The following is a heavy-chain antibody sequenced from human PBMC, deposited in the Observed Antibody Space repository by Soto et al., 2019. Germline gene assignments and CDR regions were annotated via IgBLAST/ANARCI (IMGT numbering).Heavy chain of an antibody. Sequence: ASVKVSCKAIGYSFTSHYMHWVRQAPGQGLEWMGTIFPGGVNIAYAQKFKGRVTMTKDTSTSTVYMELNSLTSDDTAVYYCAREGGEVPAASRGYSGPYYYYYGMDVWG. D-gene: IGHD2-2*01. V-gene: IGHV1-46*01. CDR3: AREGGEVPAASRGYSGPYYYYYGMDV. CDR2: IFPGGVNI. CDR1: GYSFTSHY. J-gene: IGHJ6*02.